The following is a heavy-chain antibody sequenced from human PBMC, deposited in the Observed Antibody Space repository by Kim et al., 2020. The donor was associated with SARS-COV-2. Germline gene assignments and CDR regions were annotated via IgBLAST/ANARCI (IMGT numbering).Heavy chain of an antibody. CDR3: ARAGYSYCLNDAFDI. V-gene: IGHV3-30*01. D-gene: IGHD5-18*01. J-gene: IGHJ3*02. Sequence: SVKGRLPISRDNSTYALYLQMNSLRAEDTAVYYCARAGYSYCLNDAFDIWGQGTMVTVSS.